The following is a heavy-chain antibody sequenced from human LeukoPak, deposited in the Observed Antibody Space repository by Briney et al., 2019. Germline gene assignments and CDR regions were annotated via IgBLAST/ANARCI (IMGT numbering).Heavy chain of an antibody. V-gene: IGHV1-2*02. CDR1: GYTFTSYY. CDR3: ARVLFDFWSSYYTGIFDY. CDR2: INPNSGGT. D-gene: IGHD3-3*01. Sequence: ASVKVSCKASGYTFTSYYMHWVRQAPGQGLEWMGWINPNSGGTNYAQKFQGRVTMTRDTSISTAYMELSRLRSDDTAVYYCARVLFDFWSSYYTGIFDYWGQGTLVTVSS. J-gene: IGHJ4*02.